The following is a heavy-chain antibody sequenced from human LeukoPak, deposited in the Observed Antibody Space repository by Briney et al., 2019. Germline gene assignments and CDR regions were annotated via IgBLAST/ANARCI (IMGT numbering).Heavy chain of an antibody. CDR3: AKDGDIVSTILPDY. CDR2: ISYNGINA. CDR1: GFTYSSYG. D-gene: IGHD5/OR15-5a*01. V-gene: IGHV3-30*18. J-gene: IGHJ4*02. Sequence: GTSLRLSCAASGFTYSSYGMHWVRHAPGKGLGWVAVISYNGINAQYADSVKGRFTISRDSSKNTLFLQMNSLTTEDTAVYYCAKDGDIVSTILPDYWGQGTLVTVSS.